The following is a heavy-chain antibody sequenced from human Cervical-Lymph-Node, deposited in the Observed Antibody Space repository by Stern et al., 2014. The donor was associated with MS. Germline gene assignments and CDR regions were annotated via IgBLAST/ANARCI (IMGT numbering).Heavy chain of an antibody. J-gene: IGHJ6*02. Sequence: QVQLVQSGAEVKKPGASVKVSCKASGYTFTSYDINWVRQATGQGLEWMGWMNPNRGDTGYPQKFQGRVTMTRNTSISTAYMELSSLRSEDTAVYYCASSTSSAHYYYYGMDVWGQGTTVTVSS. CDR1: GYTFTSYD. V-gene: IGHV1-8*01. CDR3: ASSTSSAHYYYYGMDV. D-gene: IGHD6-19*01. CDR2: MNPNRGDT.